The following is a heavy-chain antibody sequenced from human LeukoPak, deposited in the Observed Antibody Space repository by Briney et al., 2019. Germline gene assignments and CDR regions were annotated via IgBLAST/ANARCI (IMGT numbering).Heavy chain of an antibody. Sequence: PSETLSLTCTVSGGSISSSSYYWGWIRQPPGKGLEWIGSIYYSGRTYYNPSLKSRVTISVDTSKNQFSLKLSSVTAADTAVYYCARQGDVLRYFDWLDYWGQGTLVTVSS. V-gene: IGHV4-39*01. J-gene: IGHJ4*02. CDR3: ARQGDVLRYFDWLDY. D-gene: IGHD3-9*01. CDR1: GGSISSSSYY. CDR2: IYYSGRT.